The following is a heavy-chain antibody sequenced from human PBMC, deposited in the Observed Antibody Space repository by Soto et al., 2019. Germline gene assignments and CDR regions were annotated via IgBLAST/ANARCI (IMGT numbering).Heavy chain of an antibody. CDR2: ISYDGSNK. CDR3: ARETLRYCSSTSCYGGLDV. Sequence: PGGSLRLSCAASGFTFSSYAMHWVRQAPGKGLEWVAVISYDGSNKYYADSVKGRFTISRDNSKNTLYLQMNSLRAEDTAVCYCARETLRYCSSTSCYGGLDVWGQGTTVTVSS. CDR1: GFTFSSYA. J-gene: IGHJ6*02. D-gene: IGHD2-2*01. V-gene: IGHV3-30-3*01.